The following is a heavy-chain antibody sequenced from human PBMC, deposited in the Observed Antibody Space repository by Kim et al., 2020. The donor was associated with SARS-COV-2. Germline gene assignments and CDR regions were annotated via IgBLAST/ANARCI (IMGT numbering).Heavy chain of an antibody. D-gene: IGHD3-10*01. V-gene: IGHV3-30-3*01. CDR3: ARGLLWFGVMDV. CDR2: ISYDGSNK. J-gene: IGHJ6*02. CDR1: GFTFSSYA. Sequence: GGSLRLSCAASGFTFSSYAMHWVRQAPGKGLEWVAVISYDGSNKYYADSVKGRFTISRDNSKNTLYLQMNSLRAEDTAVYYCARGLLWFGVMDVWGQGTTVTVSS.